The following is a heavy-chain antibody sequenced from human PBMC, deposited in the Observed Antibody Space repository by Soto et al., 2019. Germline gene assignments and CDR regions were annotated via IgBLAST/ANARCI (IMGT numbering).Heavy chain of an antibody. CDR3: TSLDGDYPASAWYYYYFMDV. D-gene: IGHD4-17*01. CDR1: GFTFSNAW. Sequence: EVQLVESGGGLVKPGGSLRLSCAASGFTFSNAWMNWVRQAPGKGLEWICRIKSKTNSGTTDYAEPVKGRFTISRDNSKSTLYLQLNSLKTVDPAVYYCTSLDGDYPASAWYYYYFMDVWGQGTTVTVSS. V-gene: IGHV3-15*07. CDR2: IKSKTNSGTT. J-gene: IGHJ6*02.